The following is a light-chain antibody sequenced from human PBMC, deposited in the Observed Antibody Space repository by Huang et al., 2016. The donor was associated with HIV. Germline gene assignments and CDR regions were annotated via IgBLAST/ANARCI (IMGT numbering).Light chain of an antibody. CDR1: QRVSTD. CDR2: GSS. J-gene: IGKJ1*01. V-gene: IGKV3-15*01. Sequence: EIVMTQSPATLSVSPGERATLSCSASQRVSTDLAWYQQKPGQSPRLLIYGSSTRATGSPARFSGSGSGTEFTLTISSLQSGDFAVYYCQQYSNWPQTFGQGTKVEIK. CDR3: QQYSNWPQT.